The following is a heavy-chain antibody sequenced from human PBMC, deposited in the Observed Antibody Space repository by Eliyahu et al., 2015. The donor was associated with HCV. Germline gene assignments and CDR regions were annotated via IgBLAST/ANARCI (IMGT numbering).Heavy chain of an antibody. V-gene: IGHV1-3*01. J-gene: IGHJ4*02. D-gene: IGHD3-9*01. CDR3: ARSLGYSDILTALDY. Sequence: FQDRVTITRDTSASTAYMDLSSLRFEDTAVYYCARSLGYSDILTALDYWGQGTLVTVSS.